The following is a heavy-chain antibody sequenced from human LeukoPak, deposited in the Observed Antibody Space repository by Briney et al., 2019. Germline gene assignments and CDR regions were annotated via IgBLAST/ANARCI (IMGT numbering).Heavy chain of an antibody. CDR2: IKQDGSEK. J-gene: IGHJ4*02. D-gene: IGHD3-3*01. V-gene: IGHV3-7*01. CDR1: GFTFSSYW. CDR3: AIDRVYDFWRGSFYY. Sequence: PGGSLRLSCAASGFTFSSYWMSWVRQAPGKGLEWVANIKQDGSEKYYVDSVKGRFTISRDNAKNSLYLQMNSLRAEDTAVYYCAIDRVYDFWRGSFYYWGEGTLGTVSS.